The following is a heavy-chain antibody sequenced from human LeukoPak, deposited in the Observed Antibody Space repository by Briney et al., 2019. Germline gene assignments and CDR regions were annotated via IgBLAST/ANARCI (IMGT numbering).Heavy chain of an antibody. V-gene: IGHV3-43*02. CDR2: MSGDGGTT. CDR1: GFTFDDYA. D-gene: IGHD6-13*01. CDR3: AKDIEGSSSWYDANFDY. J-gene: IGHJ4*02. Sequence: GGSLRLSCAASGFTFDDYAMHWVRQAPGKGLEWVSLMSGDGGTTYYADSMKGRFTISRDNSKNSLYLQMNSLRTEDTALYYCAKDIEGSSSWYDANFDYWGQGTLVTVSS.